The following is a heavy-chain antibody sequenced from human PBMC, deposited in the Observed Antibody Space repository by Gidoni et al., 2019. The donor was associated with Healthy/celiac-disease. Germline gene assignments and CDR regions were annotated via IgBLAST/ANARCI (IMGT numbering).Heavy chain of an antibody. D-gene: IGHD4-17*01. Sequence: QVQLVESGGGLVQPGRSLRISCEVSGFTFSSYGMHWVRKAPGKGLEWVAVISYDGSNKYYADSVKGRFTISRDNSKNTLYLQMNSLRAEDTAVYYCAKDIDGDYLGYWGQGTLVTVSS. J-gene: IGHJ4*02. CDR3: AKDIDGDYLGY. CDR1: GFTFSSYG. V-gene: IGHV3-30*18. CDR2: ISYDGSNK.